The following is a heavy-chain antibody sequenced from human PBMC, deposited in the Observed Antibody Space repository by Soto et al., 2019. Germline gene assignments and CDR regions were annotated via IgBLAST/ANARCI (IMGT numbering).Heavy chain of an antibody. CDR1: GFTFSSYG. J-gene: IGHJ4*02. V-gene: IGHV3-30*02. CDR2: IWYDGSNK. Sequence: GGSLRLSCAASGFTFSSYGMQWVRQAPGKGLEWVAVIWYDGSNKYYADSVKGRFTISRDNSKNTLYLQMNSLRAEDTAVYYCAKVGQQLVIDYWCQGTLVTVSS. D-gene: IGHD6-13*01. CDR3: AKVGQQLVIDY.